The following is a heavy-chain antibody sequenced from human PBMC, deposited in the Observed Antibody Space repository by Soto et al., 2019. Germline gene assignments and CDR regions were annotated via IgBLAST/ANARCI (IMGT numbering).Heavy chain of an antibody. CDR1: GFTVSSNY. J-gene: IGHJ6*02. CDR3: ARDPAGYCSSTSCPYGMDV. CDR2: IYSGGST. D-gene: IGHD2-2*01. Sequence: GGSLRLSCAASGFTVSSNYMSWVRQAPGKGLEWVSVIYSGGSTYYADSVKGRFTISRDNSKNTLYLQMNSLRAEDTAVYYCARDPAGYCSSTSCPYGMDVWGQGTTVTVSS. V-gene: IGHV3-53*01.